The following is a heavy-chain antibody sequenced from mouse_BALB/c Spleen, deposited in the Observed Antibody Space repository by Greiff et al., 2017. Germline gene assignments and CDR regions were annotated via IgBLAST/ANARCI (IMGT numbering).Heavy chain of an antibody. V-gene: IGHV1S22*01. CDR2: IYPGSGST. CDR1: GYTFTSYW. J-gene: IGHJ4*01. D-gene: IGHD1-1*01. Sequence: LQQPGSELVRPGASVKLSCKASGYTFTSYWMHWVKQRPGQGLEWIGNIYPGSGSTNYDEKFKSKATLTVDTSSSTAYMQLSSLTSEDSAVYYCTSNYGRYSYVMDYWGQGTSVTVSS. CDR3: TSNYGRYSYVMDY.